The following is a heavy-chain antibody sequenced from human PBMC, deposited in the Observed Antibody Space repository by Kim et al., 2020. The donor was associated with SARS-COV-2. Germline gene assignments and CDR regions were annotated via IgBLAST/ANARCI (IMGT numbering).Heavy chain of an antibody. J-gene: IGHJ2*01. CDR1: GGSISSSDYY. V-gene: IGHV4-39*01. Sequence: SETLSLTCSVSGGSISSSDYYWGWIHQPPGKGLEWIATIYYSGSTYYNPSLKGRVTISVDTSKKQFSLRLSSVTAADAAVYYCARHLRNWYFDLWGRGTL. CDR3: ARHLRNWYFDL. CDR2: IYYSGST.